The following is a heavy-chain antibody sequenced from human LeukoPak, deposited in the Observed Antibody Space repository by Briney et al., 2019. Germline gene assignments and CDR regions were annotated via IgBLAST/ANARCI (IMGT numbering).Heavy chain of an antibody. CDR2: ISGSGGST. D-gene: IGHD2-15*01. CDR1: GFTFSSYA. CDR3: AKDRLSSHSPGHFDY. J-gene: IGHJ4*02. V-gene: IGHV3-23*01. Sequence: GGSLRLSCAASGFTFSSYAMSWVRQAPGKGLEWVSAISGSGGSTYYADSVKGRFTISRDNSKNTLYLQMNSLRAEDTAVYYCAKDRLSSHSPGHFDYWGQGTLVTVSS.